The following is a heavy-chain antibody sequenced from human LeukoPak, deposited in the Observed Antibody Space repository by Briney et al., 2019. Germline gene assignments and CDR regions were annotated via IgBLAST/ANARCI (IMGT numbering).Heavy chain of an antibody. CDR1: GFTFSSYA. CDR3: AKDGDEDFWSGGNWFDP. V-gene: IGHV3-23*01. Sequence: GGSLRLSCAASGFTFSSYAMSWVRQSPGKGLEWVSAISNSGGSTYYADSVKGRFTISRDNSKNTLYLQMNSLRAEDTAVYYCAKDGDEDFWSGGNWFDPWGQGTLVTVSS. J-gene: IGHJ5*02. D-gene: IGHD3-3*01. CDR2: ISNSGGST.